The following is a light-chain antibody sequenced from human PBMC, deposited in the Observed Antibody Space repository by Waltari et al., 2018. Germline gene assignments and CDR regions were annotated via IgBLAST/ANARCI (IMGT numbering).Light chain of an antibody. CDR3: QQYYRTPFT. Sequence: DIVMTQSPDSLSVSLGERATINCKSSLSILHSSENKNYLGWYQQKSGQSPILLIYGASTRESGVPDRFSGSGSGTDFTLTISSLQAEDVAVYYCQQYYRTPFTFGPGTKVDIK. CDR1: LSILHSSENKNY. CDR2: GAS. J-gene: IGKJ3*01. V-gene: IGKV4-1*01.